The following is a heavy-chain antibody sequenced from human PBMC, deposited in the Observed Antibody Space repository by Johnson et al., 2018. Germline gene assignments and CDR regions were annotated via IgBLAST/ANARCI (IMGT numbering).Heavy chain of an antibody. CDR2: ISGSGGST. Sequence: VQLVQSGGGLVQPGGSXRLSCAASGFTFSSYAMSWVRQAPGKGLEWVSVISGSGGSTYYADSVKGRFTISRENSKNTLYLQMNSLRAEDTVVYYCAKDRIAAQRLLSMDVWGQGPTFTVSS. V-gene: IGHV3-23*04. D-gene: IGHD6-13*01. J-gene: IGHJ6*02. CDR1: GFTFSSYA. CDR3: AKDRIAAQRLLSMDV.